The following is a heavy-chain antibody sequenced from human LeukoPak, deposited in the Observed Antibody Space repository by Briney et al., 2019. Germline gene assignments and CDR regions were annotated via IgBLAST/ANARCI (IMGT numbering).Heavy chain of an antibody. CDR1: GGSIINNY. J-gene: IGHJ4*02. Sequence: PSETLSLTCTVSGGSIINNYWSWIRQPPEKGLEWIGYVYYDGSTNYNPSLKSRVTMSVDTSKKQLSLKLTSVTAADTAMYYCARHPPATGRFDYWGQGTLVTVSS. D-gene: IGHD1-14*01. CDR3: ARHPPATGRFDY. V-gene: IGHV4-59*01. CDR2: VYYDGST.